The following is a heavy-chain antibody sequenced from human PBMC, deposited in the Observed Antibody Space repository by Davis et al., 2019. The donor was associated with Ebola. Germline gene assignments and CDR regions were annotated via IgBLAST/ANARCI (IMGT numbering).Heavy chain of an antibody. CDR1: GSTISISNW. D-gene: IGHD3-3*01. CDR2: VYHNGNT. CDR3: ARQDYDFWSGYYPGIWFDP. J-gene: IGHJ5*02. V-gene: IGHV4-4*02. Sequence: MPSETLSLTCTVSGSTISISNWWGWVRQSPGKGLEWIGEVYHNGNTNYNPSVESRITVFVDKSRNEFSLRLTSVTAADTAVYYCARQDYDFWSGYYPGIWFDPWGQGTLVTVSS.